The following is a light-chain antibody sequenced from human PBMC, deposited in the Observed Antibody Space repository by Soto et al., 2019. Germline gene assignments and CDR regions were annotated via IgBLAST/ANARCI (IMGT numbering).Light chain of an antibody. CDR1: SGDVGGYNY. J-gene: IGLJ1*01. V-gene: IGLV2-8*01. CDR3: SSDAGNNRV. Sequence: QSALTQPPSASGSPGQSVTISCTGTSGDVGGYNYVSWYQQHPGKAPKLIIYEVIKRPSGVPDRFSGSKSGNTASLTVSGLQDEDEADYYCSSDAGNNRVFGTGTKLTVL. CDR2: EVI.